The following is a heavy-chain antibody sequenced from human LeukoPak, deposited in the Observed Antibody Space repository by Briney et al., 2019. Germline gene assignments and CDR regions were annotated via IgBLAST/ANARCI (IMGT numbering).Heavy chain of an antibody. D-gene: IGHD1-26*01. CDR2: IYYSGST. Sequence: PSETLSLTCTVSGGSISSGDYYWSWIRQPPGKGLEWIGYIYYSGSTYYNPSLKSRVTISVDTSKNQFSLKLSSVTAADTAVYYCARVVGATPGGYFDYWGQGTLVTVSS. V-gene: IGHV4-30-4*01. CDR1: GGSISSGDYY. J-gene: IGHJ4*02. CDR3: ARVVGATPGGYFDY.